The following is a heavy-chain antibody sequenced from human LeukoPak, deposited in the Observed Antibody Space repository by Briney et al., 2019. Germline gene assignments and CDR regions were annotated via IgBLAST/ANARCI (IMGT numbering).Heavy chain of an antibody. CDR2: INPNSGGT. Sequence: GASVKVSCKASGYTFTGYYMHWVRQAPGKGLEWRGWINPNSGGTNYAQKFQGRVTMTRDTSISTAYMELSRLRSDDTAVYYCARSWIGRAVAGKGEFDYWGQGTLVTVSS. CDR1: GYTFTGYY. J-gene: IGHJ4*02. CDR3: ARSWIGRAVAGKGEFDY. V-gene: IGHV1-2*02. D-gene: IGHD6-19*01.